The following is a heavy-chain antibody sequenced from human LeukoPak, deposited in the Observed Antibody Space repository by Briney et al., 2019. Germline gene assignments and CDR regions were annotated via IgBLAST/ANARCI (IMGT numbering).Heavy chain of an antibody. J-gene: IGHJ3*02. CDR2: ISYDGSNK. D-gene: IGHD3-9*01. Sequence: PGGSLRLSCAASGFTFSSYAMHWVRQAPGKGLEWVAVISYDGSNKYYADSVKGRFTISRDNSKNTLYLQMNSLRAEDTAVYYCARGGILTGYYNPGAFDIWGQGTMVTVSS. CDR3: ARGGILTGYYNPGAFDI. V-gene: IGHV3-30*04. CDR1: GFTFSSYA.